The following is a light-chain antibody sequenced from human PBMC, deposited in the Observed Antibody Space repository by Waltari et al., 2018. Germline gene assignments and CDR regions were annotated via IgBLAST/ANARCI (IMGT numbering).Light chain of an antibody. Sequence: EIVMTQSPATLSVSPGERASLSCRASQSVSSNFAWYQQKPGQAPRLLIYGASTRATGIAVRFSGSGSGTEFTLTISSRQSEYFAVYYCQQYVGWPPTLTCGGGTKVEIK. CDR1: QSVSSN. CDR2: GAS. V-gene: IGKV3-15*01. CDR3: QQYVGWPPTLT. J-gene: IGKJ4*01.